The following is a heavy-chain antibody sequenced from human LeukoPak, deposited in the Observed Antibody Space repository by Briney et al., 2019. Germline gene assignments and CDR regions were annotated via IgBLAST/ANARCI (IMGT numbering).Heavy chain of an antibody. Sequence: HPGGSLRLSCAASGFTFSSYAMSWVRQAPGKGLEWVSAISGSGGSTYYADSVKGRFTISRDNSKNTLYLQMNSLRAEDTAVYDCANPPTYYDFWSGSGSDAFDIWGQGTMVTVSS. V-gene: IGHV3-23*01. CDR1: GFTFSSYA. J-gene: IGHJ3*02. CDR3: ANPPTYYDFWSGSGSDAFDI. D-gene: IGHD3-3*01. CDR2: ISGSGGST.